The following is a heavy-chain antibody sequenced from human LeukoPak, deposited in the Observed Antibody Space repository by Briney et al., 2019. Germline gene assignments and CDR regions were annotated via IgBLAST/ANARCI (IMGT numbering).Heavy chain of an antibody. CDR2: ITTTSSYI. CDR3: ARNFRGSSNYYGMDI. J-gene: IGHJ6*02. V-gene: IGHV3-21*04. CDR1: GFTFSSYT. D-gene: IGHD1-26*01. Sequence: TGGSLRLSCAASGFTFSSYTMNWVRQAPGKGLEWVSSITTTSSYIYYADSVKGRFTISRDNAKSSLFLQMNSLRTEDTASYFCARNFRGSSNYYGMDIWGQGTTVTVSS.